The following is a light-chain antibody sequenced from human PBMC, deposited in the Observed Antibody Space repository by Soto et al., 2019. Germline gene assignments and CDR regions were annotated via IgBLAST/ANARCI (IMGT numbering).Light chain of an antibody. V-gene: IGKV2-28*01. CDR2: LGS. CDR1: QSLLHSNGYNY. CDR3: QQSFSTPRT. J-gene: IGKJ1*01. Sequence: DIVMTQSPLSLPVTPGEPASISCRSSQSLLHSNGYNYLDWYLQKPGQSPQLLIYLGSNRASGVPDRFSGSGSGTDFTLKISRVEAEDVGVYYCQQSFSTPRTLGQGTKVDIK.